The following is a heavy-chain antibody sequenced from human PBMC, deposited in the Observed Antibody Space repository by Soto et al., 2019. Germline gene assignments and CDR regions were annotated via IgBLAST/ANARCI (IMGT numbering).Heavy chain of an antibody. Sequence: AVKVSCKASGGTFSTYAIDWVRQAPGQGLEWMGGIIPLFGTAKYAQNFQGRITITADESTNTAYMELRSLRSQDTAVYYCAIGVHYNSSRYYYFYWGQGTLVTGSS. CDR3: AIGVHYNSSRYYYFY. V-gene: IGHV1-69*13. D-gene: IGHD3-22*01. CDR1: GGTFSTYA. J-gene: IGHJ4*02. CDR2: IIPLFGTA.